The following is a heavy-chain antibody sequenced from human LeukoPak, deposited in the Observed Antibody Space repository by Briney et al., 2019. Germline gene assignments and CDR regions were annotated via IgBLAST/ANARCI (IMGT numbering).Heavy chain of an antibody. Sequence: PGGSLRLSCAASGMTFSHRWMHWVRQAPGKGLVWVSLIKNDGRTTIYADSVKGRFTISRDNGKSTLYLQMNSLRAEDTAVYYCAIVRAAGSEDWGQGTLVTVSS. CDR2: IKNDGRTT. V-gene: IGHV3-74*01. CDR3: AIVRAAGSED. CDR1: GMTFSHRW. J-gene: IGHJ4*02. D-gene: IGHD6-13*01.